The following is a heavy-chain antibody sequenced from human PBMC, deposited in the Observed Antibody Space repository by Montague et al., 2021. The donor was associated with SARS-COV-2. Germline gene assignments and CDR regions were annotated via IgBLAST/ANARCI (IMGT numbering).Heavy chain of an antibody. CDR3: ARDTRTNFAYYDILAGDNYYYGIDV. CDR1: GGSINSGSYY. D-gene: IGHD3-9*01. Sequence: TLSHTCTVSGGSINSGSYYWGWIRQAAGKGLEWIGRISTSGNTTYNTSLKSRVTISVDTSQNQFSLKMYSVTAADSAVYYCARDTRTNFAYYDILAGDNYYYGIDVWGQGTTVTVSS. J-gene: IGHJ6*02. V-gene: IGHV4-61*02. CDR2: ISTSGNT.